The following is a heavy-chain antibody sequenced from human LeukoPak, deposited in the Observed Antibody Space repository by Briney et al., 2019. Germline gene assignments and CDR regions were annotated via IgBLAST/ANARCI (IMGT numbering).Heavy chain of an antibody. CDR3: ARDVPVGATFLFDY. V-gene: IGHV3-7*01. CDR2: IKQYESEK. J-gene: IGHJ4*02. Sequence: GGSLLLSCAASGFTYSNYWMSWVRQAPAKGLEGVANIKQYESEKYYVDSVKGRFTISRDNVKTSLYLKMNSMRAEDTAVYYCARDVPVGATFLFDYWGQGTLVTVSS. D-gene: IGHD1-26*01. CDR1: GFTYSNYW.